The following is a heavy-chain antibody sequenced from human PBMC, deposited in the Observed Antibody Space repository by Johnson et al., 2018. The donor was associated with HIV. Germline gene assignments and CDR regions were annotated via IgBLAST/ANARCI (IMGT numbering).Heavy chain of an antibody. CDR2: ISSSGSTN. CDR1: GFTFSDYY. J-gene: IGHJ3*02. CDR3: ARATHYYDSSGYYIDAFDI. D-gene: IGHD3-22*01. Sequence: QVQLVESGGGLVKPGGSLRLSCAASGFTFSDYYMSWIRQAPGKGLEWVSSISSSGSTNSYADSVKGRFTISEANTENSLYLQMNSLRAEDTALYYCARATHYYDSSGYYIDAFDIWGQGTMVTVSS. V-gene: IGHV3-11*01.